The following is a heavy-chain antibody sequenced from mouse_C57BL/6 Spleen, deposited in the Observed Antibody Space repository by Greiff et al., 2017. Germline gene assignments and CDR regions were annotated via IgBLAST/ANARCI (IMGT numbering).Heavy chain of an antibody. CDR1: GFTFSSYA. V-gene: IGHV5-4*01. CDR3: ARDIDYDDAMDY. D-gene: IGHD2-4*01. CDR2: ISDGGSYT. J-gene: IGHJ4*01. Sequence: VQLKESGGGLVKPGGSLKLSCAASGFTFSSYAMSWVRQTPEKRLEWVATISDGGSYTYYPDNVKGRFTISRDNAKNNLYLQMSHLKSEDTAMYYCARDIDYDDAMDYWGQGTSVTVSS.